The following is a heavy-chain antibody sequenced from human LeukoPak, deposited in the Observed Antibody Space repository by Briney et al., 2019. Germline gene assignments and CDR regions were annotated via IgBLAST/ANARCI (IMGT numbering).Heavy chain of an antibody. CDR3: ARDELGYIVGPTT. CDR1: GFTFSSYW. CDR2: IKQDGSGK. Sequence: GGSLRLSCAASGFTFSSYWMSWVRQAPGKGLEWVANIKQDGSGKYYVDSVKGRFTISRDNAKNSLYLQMNSLRAEDTAVYYCARDELGYIVGPTTWGQGTLVTVSS. J-gene: IGHJ5*02. V-gene: IGHV3-7*01. D-gene: IGHD1-26*01.